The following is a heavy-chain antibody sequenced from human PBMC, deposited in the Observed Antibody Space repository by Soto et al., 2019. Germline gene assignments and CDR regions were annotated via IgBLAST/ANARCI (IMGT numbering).Heavy chain of an antibody. Sequence: QVQLVESGGGVVQPGRSLRLSCAASGFTFSSYGMHWVRQAPGKGLEWVAVISYDGSNKYYADSVKGRFTISRDNSKNTLYLQMNSLKAEDTAVYYCAKDGGMYSSGSRHYYYGMDVWGPGTTVTVSS. CDR3: AKDGGMYSSGSRHYYYGMDV. J-gene: IGHJ6*02. CDR1: GFTFSSYG. V-gene: IGHV3-30*18. CDR2: ISYDGSNK. D-gene: IGHD6-19*01.